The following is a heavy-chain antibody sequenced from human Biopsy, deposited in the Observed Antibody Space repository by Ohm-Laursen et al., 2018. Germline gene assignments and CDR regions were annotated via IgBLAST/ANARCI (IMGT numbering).Heavy chain of an antibody. Sequence: SDTLSLTCTVSGGSINSYYWSWIRQPPGKGLEWIGYIYYTGSTNYSPSLESRVIMSVDTSKNQFSPRLSSVTAADTAVYYCARRDYRNGFKFDFWGQGTLVTVSS. D-gene: IGHD3-16*01. CDR2: IYYTGST. V-gene: IGHV4-59*08. J-gene: IGHJ4*02. CDR3: ARRDYRNGFKFDF. CDR1: GGSINSYY.